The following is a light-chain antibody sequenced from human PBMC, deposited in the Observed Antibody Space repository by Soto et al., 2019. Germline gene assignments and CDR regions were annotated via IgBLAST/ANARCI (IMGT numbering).Light chain of an antibody. CDR2: GAS. Sequence: EIVLTQSPGTLSLSPGERATLSCRARQSVSSSYLAWYQQKPGQAPRLLIYGASSRATGIPDRFSGSGSGTDFTLTTSSLEPEDFAVYYCQQYGSSPKTLGQGTKVDIK. CDR1: QSVSSSY. V-gene: IGKV3-20*01. J-gene: IGKJ1*01. CDR3: QQYGSSPKT.